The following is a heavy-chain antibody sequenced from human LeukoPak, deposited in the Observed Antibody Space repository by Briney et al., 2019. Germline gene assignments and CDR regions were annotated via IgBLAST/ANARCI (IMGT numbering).Heavy chain of an antibody. CDR1: GDGVSSNSAA. J-gene: IGHJ6*04. D-gene: IGHD2-21*02. V-gene: IGHV6-1*01. Sequence: SQTLSLTCAIAGDGVSSNSAAWNWIRQSPSRGLEWLGRTYYRSKWYNDYAVSVKSRITINPDTSKNQYSLQLNSVTPEDTAVYYCARESDPDYGMDVWGKGTTVTVSS. CDR3: ARESDPDYGMDV. CDR2: TYYRSKWYN.